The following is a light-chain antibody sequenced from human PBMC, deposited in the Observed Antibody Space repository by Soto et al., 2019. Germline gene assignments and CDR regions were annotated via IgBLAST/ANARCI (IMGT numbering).Light chain of an antibody. J-gene: IGKJ4*01. CDR3: QQYYNTPLT. V-gene: IGKV1-27*01. CDR2: AAS. Sequence: DIQMTQSPSSLSASVGDRVTITCRAILPISKYLAWYQQKPGKVPKLVIYAASTLQSGVPSRFSGSGSGTDFTLTISSLQAEDVEVYYCQQYYNTPLTFGGGTKVDIK. CDR1: LPISKY.